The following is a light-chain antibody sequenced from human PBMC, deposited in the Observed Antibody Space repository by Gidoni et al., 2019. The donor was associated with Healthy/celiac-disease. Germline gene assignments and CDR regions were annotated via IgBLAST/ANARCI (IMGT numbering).Light chain of an antibody. CDR1: QDISNY. CDR2: DAS. CDR3: QQYDKLPQA. V-gene: IGKV1-33*01. Sequence: DIQMTQSPSSLSASVGDRVTITCQASQDISNYLNWYQQKPGKAPKLLIYDASNLETGVPSRFSGSGSGTDFTCTISSLQPEDIATYYCQQYDKLPQAFXQXTKVEIK. J-gene: IGKJ1*01.